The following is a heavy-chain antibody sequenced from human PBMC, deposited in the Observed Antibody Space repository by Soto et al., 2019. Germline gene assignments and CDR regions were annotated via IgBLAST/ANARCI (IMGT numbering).Heavy chain of an antibody. J-gene: IGHJ4*02. CDR3: AKDSEEDIVVVPAAMDY. V-gene: IGHV3-23*01. CDR1: GFTFSSYA. Sequence: GGSLRLSCAASGFTFSSYAMSWVRQAPGKGLEWVSAISGSGGSTYYADSVKGRFTISRDNSKNALYLQMNSLRAEDTAVYYCAKDSEEDIVVVPAAMDYWGQGTLVTVSS. CDR2: ISGSGGST. D-gene: IGHD2-2*01.